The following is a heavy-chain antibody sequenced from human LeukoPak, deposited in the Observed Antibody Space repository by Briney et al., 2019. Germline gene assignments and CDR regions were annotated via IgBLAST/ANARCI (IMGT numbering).Heavy chain of an antibody. D-gene: IGHD6-13*01. CDR3: ARGDSSSWYPPLDYYYYGMDV. J-gene: IGHJ6*02. Sequence: ASVKVSCKASGYTFTGYYMHWVRQAPGQGLEWMGWINPNSGGTNYAQKFQGWVTMTRDTSICTAYMELSRLRSDDTAVYYCARGDSSSWYPPLDYYYYGMDVWGQGTTVTVSS. V-gene: IGHV1-2*04. CDR1: GYTFTGYY. CDR2: INPNSGGT.